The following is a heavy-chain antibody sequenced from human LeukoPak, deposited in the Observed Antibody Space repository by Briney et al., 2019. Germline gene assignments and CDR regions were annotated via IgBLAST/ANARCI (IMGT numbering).Heavy chain of an antibody. CDR3: AKVASSCSSTSCYMDAFDI. J-gene: IGHJ3*02. Sequence: GASLRLSCGASGFGFISYAMSWVRQAPGKGLEWVSGISGSGDSTYYADSVKGRFTLSRDNSKNTVYLQMNSLRAEDTAVYYCAKVASSCSSTSCYMDAFDIWGPGTMFTVSS. V-gene: IGHV3-23*01. CDR1: GFGFISYA. CDR2: ISGSGDST. D-gene: IGHD2-2*02.